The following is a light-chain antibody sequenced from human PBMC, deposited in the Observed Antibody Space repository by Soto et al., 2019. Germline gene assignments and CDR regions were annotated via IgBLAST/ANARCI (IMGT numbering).Light chain of an antibody. Sequence: EIVLTQSPGTLSLSPGERATLSCRASQTIGSSHLAWYQQKPGQAPRLLIYGASNRATGIPDRFSGSGSGTKFTLTSSSLQSEDFGVYYCQQYNNWPPGTLGQGTKVDIK. CDR3: QQYNNWPPGT. J-gene: IGKJ1*01. V-gene: IGKV3D-15*01. CDR1: QTIGSSH. CDR2: GAS.